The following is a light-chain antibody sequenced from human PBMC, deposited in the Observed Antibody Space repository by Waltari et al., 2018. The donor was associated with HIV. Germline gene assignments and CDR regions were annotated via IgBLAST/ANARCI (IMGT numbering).Light chain of an antibody. Sequence: NLMLTQPHSVSESPGKTVTISCTGSSGRIASDFVPWYQQRPGSAPTTVIFEDNQSSSGVPDRFSGSIDSSSNSASLTISRLKTEDEADYYCQSFDGITAVFGGGTKLTVL. J-gene: IGLJ3*02. CDR2: EDN. CDR3: QSFDGITAV. CDR1: SGRIASDF. V-gene: IGLV6-57*02.